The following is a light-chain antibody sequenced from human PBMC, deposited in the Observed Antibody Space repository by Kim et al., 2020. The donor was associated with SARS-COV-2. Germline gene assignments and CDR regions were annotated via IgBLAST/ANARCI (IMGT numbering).Light chain of an antibody. V-gene: IGLV1-51*01. Sequence: GQKVTISCSCSSSNIGNNYVSWYQQLPGTAPKLLIYDNNKRPSGIPDRFSGSKSGKSASLTITGLQAGDEADYYCGSWESSRSPVVFGGGTQLTVL. CDR2: DNN. J-gene: IGLJ2*01. CDR3: GSWESSRSPVV. CDR1: SSNIGNNY.